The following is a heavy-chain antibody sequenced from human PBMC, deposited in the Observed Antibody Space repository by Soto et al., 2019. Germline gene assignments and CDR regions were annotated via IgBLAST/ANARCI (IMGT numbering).Heavy chain of an antibody. CDR3: ATRATLHYDTSRH. CDR1: GVTFSIYA. Sequence: QVQLVESGGGVVQSGGSLRLSCAAPGVTFSIYALHWVRQAPGKGLEWVAVMSPNGNNQYYADSVKGRFTIARDTSKSTLYPQTTSLGTEAPGAYYCATRATLHYDTSRHWGQGTLVTVSS. D-gene: IGHD3-22*01. V-gene: IGHV3-30-3*01. CDR2: MSPNGNNQ. J-gene: IGHJ4*02.